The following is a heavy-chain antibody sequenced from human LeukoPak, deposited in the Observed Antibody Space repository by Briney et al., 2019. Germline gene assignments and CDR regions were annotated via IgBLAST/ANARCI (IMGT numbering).Heavy chain of an antibody. V-gene: IGHV3-48*03. CDR1: GFTFSSYE. Sequence: GGSLRLSCAASGFTFSSYEMNWVRQAPGKGLEWVSYIDSSGRSIHYADSVKGRFTISRDNAKNSLYLQMNSLRAEDTAVYYCAELGITMIGGVWGKGTTVTISS. J-gene: IGHJ6*04. D-gene: IGHD3-10*02. CDR2: IDSSGRSI. CDR3: AELGITMIGGV.